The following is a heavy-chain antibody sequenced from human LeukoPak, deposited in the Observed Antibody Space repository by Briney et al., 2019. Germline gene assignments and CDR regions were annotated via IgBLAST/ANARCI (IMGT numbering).Heavy chain of an antibody. V-gene: IGHV3-11*05. CDR2: RSSSSYT. CDR3: ARGDYDSSGYYEV. Sequence: GGSLRLSCAASGFSFSDYSMSWIRQAPGKGLECISYRSSSSYTNYADSVKGRFTISRDNAENSLYLQMNSLRAEDTAVYYCARGDYDSSGYYEVWGQGTLVTVSS. J-gene: IGHJ4*02. CDR1: GFSFSDYS. D-gene: IGHD3-22*01.